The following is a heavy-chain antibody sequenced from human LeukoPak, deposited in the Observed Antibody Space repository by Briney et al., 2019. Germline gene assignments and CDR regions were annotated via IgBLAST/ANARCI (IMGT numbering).Heavy chain of an antibody. CDR3: AKLVYGSGRDYMDV. J-gene: IGHJ6*03. D-gene: IGHD3-10*01. Sequence: AGGSLRLSCGASGFTFSSYGMHWVRRAPGKGLEWVAFIRYDGSNKYYADSVKGRFTISRDNSKNTLYLQMNSLRAEDTAVYYCAKLVYGSGRDYMDVWGKGTTVTISS. CDR2: IRYDGSNK. CDR1: GFTFSSYG. V-gene: IGHV3-30*02.